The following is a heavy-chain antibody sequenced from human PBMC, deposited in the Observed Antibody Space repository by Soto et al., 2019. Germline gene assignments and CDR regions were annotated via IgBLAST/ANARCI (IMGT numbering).Heavy chain of an antibody. Sequence: DVQLVESGGGLVQPGGSLRLSCAASGFTFRSYNMNWVRQAPGKGLDWLSYISSSSSTIYYADSVKGRFTISRDNAKNSLYLQMNSLRDDDTAMYCARGGTMAVTTIGDYWGQGTLVTVSS. V-gene: IGHV3-48*02. CDR2: ISSSSSTI. CDR3: ARGGTMAVTTIGDY. CDR1: GFTFRSYN. D-gene: IGHD5-12*01. J-gene: IGHJ4*01.